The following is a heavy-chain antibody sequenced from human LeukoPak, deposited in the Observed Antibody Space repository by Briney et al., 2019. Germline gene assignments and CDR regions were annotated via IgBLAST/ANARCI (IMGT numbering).Heavy chain of an antibody. CDR2: ISAYNGNT. V-gene: IGHV1-18*01. D-gene: IGHD1-26*01. CDR1: GYTFTSYG. CDR3: SRDLEIVGATKAPPFHHYGMDV. Sequence: ASVKVSCKASGYTFTSYGISWVRQAPGQGLEWMGWISAYNGNTNYAQKLQGRVTMTTDTSTSTAYMELRSLRSDDTAVYYCSRDLEIVGATKAPPFHHYGMDVWGQGTTVTVSS. J-gene: IGHJ6*02.